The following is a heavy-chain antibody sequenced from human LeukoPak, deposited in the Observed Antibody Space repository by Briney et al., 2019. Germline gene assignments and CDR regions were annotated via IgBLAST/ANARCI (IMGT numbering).Heavy chain of an antibody. Sequence: SESLSLTCTVSGYSVSGGYYWGWIRQPPGKGLEWIGSMYHSGDTYYNPSLKSRVTISVDTSKNQLSLKLSSVTAADTAVYYCARSKAHLSTSWYGTWFDPWGQGTLVTVSS. CDR2: MYHSGDT. J-gene: IGHJ5*02. CDR1: GYSVSGGYY. D-gene: IGHD2-2*01. CDR3: ARSKAHLSTSWYGTWFDP. V-gene: IGHV4-38-2*02.